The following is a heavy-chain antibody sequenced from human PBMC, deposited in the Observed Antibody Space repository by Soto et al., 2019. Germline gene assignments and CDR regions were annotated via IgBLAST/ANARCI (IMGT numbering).Heavy chain of an antibody. CDR1: GGSISVEHYH. CDR3: AKWPAYYDFWSGYLGGGPFDY. CDR2: IHYSGSV. Sequence: SETLSLTCTVSGGSISVEHYHWTWIRQPPGKGLEWIGYIHYSGSVYYNPSLQSRLSMSVDTSKNLFSLKLASVTAADTAVYYCAKWPAYYDFWSGYLGGGPFDYWGQGTLVTVSS. D-gene: IGHD3-3*01. V-gene: IGHV4-30-4*01. J-gene: IGHJ4*02.